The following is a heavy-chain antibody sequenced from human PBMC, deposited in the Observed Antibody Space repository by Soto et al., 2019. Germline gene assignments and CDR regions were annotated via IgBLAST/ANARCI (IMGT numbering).Heavy chain of an antibody. J-gene: IGHJ4*02. CDR3: ARAPYRAPWAVANYYFDY. V-gene: IGHV3-13*01. D-gene: IGHD6-19*01. CDR1: GFTFSSYD. CDR2: IGTAGDT. Sequence: GGSLRLSCAASGFTFSSYDMHWVRQATGKGLEWVSAIGTAGDTYYPGSVKGRFTISRENAKNSLYLQMNSLRAEDTAVYYCARAPYRAPWAVANYYFDYWGQGTLVTVSS.